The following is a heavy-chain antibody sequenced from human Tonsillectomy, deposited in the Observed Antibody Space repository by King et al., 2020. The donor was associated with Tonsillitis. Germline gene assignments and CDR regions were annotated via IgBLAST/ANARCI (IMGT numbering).Heavy chain of an antibody. V-gene: IGHV3-21*01. CDR1: GFTFSRYT. J-gene: IGHJ3*02. CDR3: ARERYSGFGPTGAFDI. CDR2: ISSITDFI. Sequence: VQLVESGGGLVKPGGSLRLSCAASGFTFSRYTMNWVRQAPGKGLEWVSSISSITDFIFYAESVKGRFTISRDNAKNSLSLQMNSLRADDTAVYYCARERYSGFGPTGAFDIWGQGTMVTVSS. D-gene: IGHD5-12*01.